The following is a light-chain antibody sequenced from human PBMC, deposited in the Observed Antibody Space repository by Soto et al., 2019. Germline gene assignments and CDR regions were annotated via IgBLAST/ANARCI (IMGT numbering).Light chain of an antibody. V-gene: IGLV2-14*01. CDR2: DVS. CDR3: ISYTTRSTYV. CDR1: SSDVGGYNY. Sequence: QSALTQPASVSGSPGQSITIPCTGTSSDVGGYNYVSWYQQHPGKAPKLMIYDVSNRPSGVSYRFSGSKSGNTASLTISGLQDEDEADYYCISYTTRSTYVFGTGTKVTVL. J-gene: IGLJ1*01.